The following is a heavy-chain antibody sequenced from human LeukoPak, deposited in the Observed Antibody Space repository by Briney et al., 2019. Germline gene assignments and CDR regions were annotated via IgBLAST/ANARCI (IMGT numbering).Heavy chain of an antibody. CDR3: ARGMGDGYTGVRGEFDS. CDR1: GYPFDNFG. Sequence: ASVKVSCKASGYPFDNFGLTWVRQAPGQGLEWMGWISAYNGNTHYAQKFRGRLTMTTDTSTTAAYLELRSLKSDDTAVYYCARGMGDGYTGVRGEFDSWGQGTLVTVSS. D-gene: IGHD5-24*01. J-gene: IGHJ4*02. V-gene: IGHV1-18*01. CDR2: ISAYNGNT.